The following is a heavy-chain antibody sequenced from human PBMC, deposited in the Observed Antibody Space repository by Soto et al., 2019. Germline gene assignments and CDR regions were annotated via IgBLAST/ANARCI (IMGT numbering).Heavy chain of an antibody. V-gene: IGHV4-30-4*01. CDR3: ARETPSGGAGDWGYFDY. D-gene: IGHD3-16*01. CDR1: GGPISSGDYY. Sequence: NPSETLSLTCTVSGGPISSGDYYWSCIRQPPGKGLEWIGYIYYSGSTYYNPSLRSRVTISVDTSKNQFSLKLSSVTAADTAVYYCARETPSGGAGDWGYFDYWGQGTLVTVSS. J-gene: IGHJ4*02. CDR2: IYYSGST.